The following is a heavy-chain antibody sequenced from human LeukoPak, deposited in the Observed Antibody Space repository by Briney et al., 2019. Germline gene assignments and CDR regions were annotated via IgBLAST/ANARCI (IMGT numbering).Heavy chain of an antibody. CDR3: AKIPSSPGYCSSTGWLDDYYYMDV. CDR2: ISGSGGST. J-gene: IGHJ6*03. D-gene: IGHD2-2*01. Sequence: SGGSLRLSCAASGFTFSSYAMSWVRHAPGKGLEWVSAISGSGGSTYYADSVKGRFTISRDNSKNTLYLQMNSLRAEDTAVYYCAKIPSSPGYCSSTGWLDDYYYMDVWGKGTTVTVSS. CDR1: GFTFSSYA. V-gene: IGHV3-23*01.